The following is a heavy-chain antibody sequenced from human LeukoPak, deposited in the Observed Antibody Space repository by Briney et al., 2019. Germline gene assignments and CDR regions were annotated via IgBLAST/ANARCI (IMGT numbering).Heavy chain of an antibody. Sequence: KSSETLSLTCTVSGGSISSYYWSWIRQPPGKGLEWIAYISDIGSINYNPSLKSRVTISLDMSKNQLSLKLRSVTAADTAVYYCAGHHPRNTVDFWGQGTLVTVSS. V-gene: IGHV4-59*08. CDR3: AGHHPRNTVDF. CDR2: ISDIGSI. CDR1: GGSISSYY. D-gene: IGHD2/OR15-2a*01. J-gene: IGHJ4*02.